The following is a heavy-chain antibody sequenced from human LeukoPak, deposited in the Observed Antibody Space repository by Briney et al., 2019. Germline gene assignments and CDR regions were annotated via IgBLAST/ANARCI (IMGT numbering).Heavy chain of an antibody. CDR3: ARGGGDPSKYYYYYMDV. CDR1: GFTFSDYY. Sequence: PGGSLRLSCAASGFTFSDYYMSWIRQAPGKGLEWVAVVSYDGSNKYYADSVKGRFTISRDNSKNTLYLQMNSLRAEDTAVHYCARGGGDPSKYYYYYMDVWGKGTTVTVSS. J-gene: IGHJ6*03. CDR2: VSYDGSNK. D-gene: IGHD2-21*02. V-gene: IGHV3-30*03.